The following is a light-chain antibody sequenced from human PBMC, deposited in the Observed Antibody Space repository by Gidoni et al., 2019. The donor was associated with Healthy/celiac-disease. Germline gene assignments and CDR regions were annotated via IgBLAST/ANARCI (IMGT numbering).Light chain of an antibody. CDR2: AAS. J-gene: IGKJ5*01. CDR3: LQHNSYPSLT. Sequence: DIQMTQSPSSLSASVGDRVTITRLASQAIRNDVGWYQQKPGNAPKRLIYAASSLQSVVPSRFSGSGSATEFTLTISSLQPEDFATHSGLQHNSYPSLTFGQGTRLEIK. V-gene: IGKV1-17*01. CDR1: QAIRND.